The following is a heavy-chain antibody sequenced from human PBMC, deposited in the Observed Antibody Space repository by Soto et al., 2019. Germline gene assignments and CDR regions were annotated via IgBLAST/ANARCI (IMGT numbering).Heavy chain of an antibody. CDR3: AKCEGWRPYYDFWSGYWFDY. CDR2: ISGSGGST. J-gene: IGHJ4*02. CDR1: GFTFSSYA. Sequence: GGSLRLSCAASGFTFSSYAMSWVRQAPGKGLEWVSAISGSGGSTYYADSVKGRFTISRDNSKNTLYLQMNSLRAEDTAVYYCAKCEGWRPYYDFWSGYWFDYWGQGTLVTVSS. D-gene: IGHD3-3*01. V-gene: IGHV3-23*01.